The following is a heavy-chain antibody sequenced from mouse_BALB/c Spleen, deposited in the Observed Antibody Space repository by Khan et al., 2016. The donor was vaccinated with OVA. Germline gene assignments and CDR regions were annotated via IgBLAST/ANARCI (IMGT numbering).Heavy chain of an antibody. CDR1: GYSITSGYA. Sequence: EVQLQESGPGLVKPSQSLSHTCTVTGYSITSGYAWNWIRQFPGNKLEWMGYISYSGGTSYNPSLKSRISITRDTSKNQFFLQLNSVTTEDTATYYCARGNYYGYYFDYWGQGTTLTVSS. CDR2: ISYSGGT. V-gene: IGHV3-2*02. D-gene: IGHD1-1*01. CDR3: ARGNYYGYYFDY. J-gene: IGHJ2*01.